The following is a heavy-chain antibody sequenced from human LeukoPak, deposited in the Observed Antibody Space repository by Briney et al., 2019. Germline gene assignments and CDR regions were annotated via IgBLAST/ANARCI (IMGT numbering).Heavy chain of an antibody. D-gene: IGHD1-26*01. J-gene: IGHJ4*02. V-gene: IGHV3-7*01. CDR2: IKQDGSEK. Sequence: GGSLRLSCAASGFRFSSYWMSWVRQAPGKGLEWVANIKQDGSEKHYVDSVKGRFTISRDNVKNSLYLQMNSLRVEDTAVYYCASDKIVGATKFDYWGQGTLVTVSS. CDR3: ASDKIVGATKFDY. CDR1: GFRFSSYW.